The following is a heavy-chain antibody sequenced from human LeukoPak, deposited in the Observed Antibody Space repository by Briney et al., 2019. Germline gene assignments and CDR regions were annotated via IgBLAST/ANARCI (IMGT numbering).Heavy chain of an antibody. Sequence: GGSLRLSCAASGFTFSSYAMSWVRQAPGKGLEWVSGISGSGGSTYYADSVKGRFTISRDNSKNTLYLQMNSLRAEDTAVYYCAKGMYYYGSGSLTSMDVWGKGTTVTVSS. V-gene: IGHV3-23*01. CDR3: AKGMYYYGSGSLTSMDV. CDR1: GFTFSSYA. D-gene: IGHD3-10*01. J-gene: IGHJ6*03. CDR2: ISGSGGST.